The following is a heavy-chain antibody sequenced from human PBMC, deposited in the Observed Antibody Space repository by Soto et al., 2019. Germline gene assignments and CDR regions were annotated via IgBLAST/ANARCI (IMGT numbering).Heavy chain of an antibody. CDR3: AKDQAGSSSQTYFFDY. J-gene: IGHJ4*02. D-gene: IGHD6-13*01. CDR2: ISYDGRNE. CDR1: GLTFSSYA. V-gene: IGHV3-30*04. Sequence: GGSLRLSCAGSGLTFSSYAMHWVRQAPGKGLEWVALISYDGRNEFYADSVKGRFTISRDNSKNTLYLQMNSLRTEDTAVYHCAKDQAGSSSQTYFFDYWGQGSLVTVSS.